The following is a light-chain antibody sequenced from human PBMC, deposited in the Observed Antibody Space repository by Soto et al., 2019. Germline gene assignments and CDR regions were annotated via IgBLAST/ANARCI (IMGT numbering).Light chain of an antibody. V-gene: IGLV2-14*01. Sequence: QSVLTQPASVSGSPGQSITISCTGTSSDVGGYNYVSWYQQHPGKAPKLMIYEATKRPSGVSNRFSGSKSGNTASLTISGLQPEDEADYYCSSHTSGSTRVFGSGTKVTVL. CDR3: SSHTSGSTRV. CDR2: EAT. J-gene: IGLJ1*01. CDR1: SSDVGGYNY.